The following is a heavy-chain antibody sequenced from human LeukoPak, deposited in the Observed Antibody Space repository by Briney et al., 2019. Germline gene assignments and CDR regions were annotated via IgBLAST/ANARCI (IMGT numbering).Heavy chain of an antibody. Sequence: PSETLSLTCTVSGGSISSGSYYWSWIRQPPGKGLEWIGEINHSGSTNYNPSLKSRVTISVDTSKNQFSLKLSSVTAADTAVYYCAREEGDLGYWGQGTLVTVSS. V-gene: IGHV4-39*07. CDR1: GGSISSGSYY. CDR2: INHSGST. CDR3: AREEGDLGY. J-gene: IGHJ4*02. D-gene: IGHD1-26*01.